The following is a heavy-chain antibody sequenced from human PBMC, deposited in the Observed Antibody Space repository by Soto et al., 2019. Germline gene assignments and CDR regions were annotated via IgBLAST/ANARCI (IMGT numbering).Heavy chain of an antibody. D-gene: IGHD3-10*01. CDR2: TLYDGSNK. CDR3: AKEDLFHPFDY. J-gene: IGHJ4*02. V-gene: IGHV3-30*18. CDR1: GFTFSRYG. Sequence: QVQLVESGGGVVQPGRSLRLSCAASGFTFSRYGMHWVRQAPGKGLEWLAFTLYDGSNKFYADSVKGRFTISRDNSENTLYLQMNGLRVEDTAMYYCAKEDLFHPFDYWGQGTLVTVSS.